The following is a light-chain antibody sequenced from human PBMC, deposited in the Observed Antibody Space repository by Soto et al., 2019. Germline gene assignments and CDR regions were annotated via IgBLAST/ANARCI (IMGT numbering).Light chain of an antibody. CDR2: GAS. J-gene: IGKJ5*01. V-gene: IGKV3-15*01. Sequence: EIVMTQSPATLSVSPWERATLSCRASQSVSSNLAWYQQKPGQAPRLLLYGASTRATGIPARFSGSGSGTEFTLTISSLQSEDFAVYYCQQYNNWPPTTFGQGTRLEIK. CDR3: QQYNNWPPTT. CDR1: QSVSSN.